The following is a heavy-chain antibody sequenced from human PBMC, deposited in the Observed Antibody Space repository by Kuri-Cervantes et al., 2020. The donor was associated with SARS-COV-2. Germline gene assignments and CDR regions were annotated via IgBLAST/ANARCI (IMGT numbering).Heavy chain of an antibody. CDR3: GKVSWLQLWHRYSDS. D-gene: IGHD5-24*01. J-gene: IGHJ4*02. Sequence: GSLRLSCAASGFTFSSNYMSWVRQAPGKGLEWIGYIYYSGSTYYNPSLKSRVTISVDTSNNQVSLRLASATAADTAVYYCGKVSWLQLWHRYSDSWGQGTLVTVSS. V-gene: IGHV4-59*12. CDR2: IYYSGST. CDR1: GFTFSSNY.